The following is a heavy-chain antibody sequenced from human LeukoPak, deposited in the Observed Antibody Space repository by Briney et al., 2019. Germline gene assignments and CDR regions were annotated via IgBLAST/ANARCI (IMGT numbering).Heavy chain of an antibody. CDR3: ARGTLGWLRFPFDY. CDR2: IYHSGST. J-gene: IGHJ4*02. Sequence: SETLSLTCAVSGGSISSSNWWSWVRQPPGKGLEWIGEIYHSGSTNYNPSLKSRVTISVDTSKNQFSLKLSSVTAADTAVYYCARGTLGWLRFPFDYWGQGTLVTVSS. D-gene: IGHD5-12*01. V-gene: IGHV4-4*02. CDR1: GGSISSSNW.